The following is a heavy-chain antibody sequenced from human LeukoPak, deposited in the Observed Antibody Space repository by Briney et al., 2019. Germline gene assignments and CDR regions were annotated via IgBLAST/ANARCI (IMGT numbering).Heavy chain of an antibody. V-gene: IGHV3-74*01. Sequence: GGSLRLSCAASGFTFSNYWMHWVHQGPGKGLVWVSRINNDGSSTSYADSVKGRFTLSRDNAKNTMYLQINSLRPEHTAVYYCARDAATAPDYWGRGTLVTVSS. CDR1: GFTFSNYW. CDR3: ARDAATAPDY. J-gene: IGHJ4*02. CDR2: INNDGSST. D-gene: IGHD1-1*01.